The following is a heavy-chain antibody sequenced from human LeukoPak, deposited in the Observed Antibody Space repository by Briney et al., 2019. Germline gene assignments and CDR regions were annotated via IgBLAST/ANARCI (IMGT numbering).Heavy chain of an antibody. J-gene: IGHJ4*02. CDR3: AKANTPYSGYPPDY. V-gene: IGHV3-23*01. CDR1: GFTFSSYA. Sequence: GGSLRLSCAASGFTFSSYAMSWVRQAPGKGLEWVSAISGSGGSTYYADSVKGRFTISRDNSKNTLYLQMNSLRAEDTAVYYCAKANTPYSGYPPDYWGQGTLVTVSS. CDR2: ISGSGGST. D-gene: IGHD5-12*01.